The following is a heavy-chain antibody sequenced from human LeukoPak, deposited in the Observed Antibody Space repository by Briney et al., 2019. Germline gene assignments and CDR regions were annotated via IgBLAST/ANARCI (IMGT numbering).Heavy chain of an antibody. Sequence: SETLSLTCSVSDGSINYYYWSWIRQPPGKGLEWIGEINHSGSTNYNPSLKSRVTISVDTSKNQFSLKLSSVTAADTAVYYCARGALNYVWGSYRYNDYWGQGTLVTVSS. CDR2: INHSGST. CDR3: ARGALNYVWGSYRYNDY. CDR1: DGSINYYY. V-gene: IGHV4-34*01. D-gene: IGHD3-16*02. J-gene: IGHJ4*02.